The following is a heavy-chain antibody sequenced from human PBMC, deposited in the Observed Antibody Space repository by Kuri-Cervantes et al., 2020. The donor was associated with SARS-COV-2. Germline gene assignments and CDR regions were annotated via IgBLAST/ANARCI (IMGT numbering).Heavy chain of an antibody. J-gene: IGHJ4*02. CDR2: INHSGST. D-gene: IGHD3-10*01. V-gene: IGHV4-34*01. Sequence: SETLSLTCAVYGGSFSGYYWSWIRQPPGKGLEWIGEINHSGSTNYNPSLKSRVTISVDTSKNQFSLKLGSVTAADTAVYYCARGRVLLWFGELYFDYWGQGTLVTVSS. CDR3: ARGRVLLWFGELYFDY. CDR1: GGSFSGYY.